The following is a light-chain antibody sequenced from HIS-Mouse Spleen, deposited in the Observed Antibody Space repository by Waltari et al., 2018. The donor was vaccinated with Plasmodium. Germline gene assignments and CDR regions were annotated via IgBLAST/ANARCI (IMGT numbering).Light chain of an antibody. J-gene: IGKJ3*01. Sequence: IVMTQSPATLSVSPGERATLSCRASQSVSSNLAWYQQKPGQAPRPLIYGASTRATGIPARFSGSESGTEVTLTISSLQSEDFAVYYGQQYKNWSFTFSPGTKVDIK. CDR3: QQYKNWSFT. CDR2: GAS. V-gene: IGKV3-15*01. CDR1: QSVSSN.